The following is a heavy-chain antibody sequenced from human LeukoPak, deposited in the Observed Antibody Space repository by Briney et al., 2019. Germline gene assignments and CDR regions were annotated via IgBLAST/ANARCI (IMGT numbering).Heavy chain of an antibody. CDR2: INHSGST. D-gene: IGHD3-22*01. J-gene: IGHJ4*02. CDR3: ARGRRDESSGYCFDY. V-gene: IGHV4-39*07. Sequence: SETLSLTCTVSGGSISSGGYYWSWIRQPPGKGLEWIGEINHSGSTNYNPSLKSRVTISVDTSKNQFSLRLSSVTAADTAVYYCARGRRDESSGYCFDYWGQGTLVTVSS. CDR1: GGSISSGGYY.